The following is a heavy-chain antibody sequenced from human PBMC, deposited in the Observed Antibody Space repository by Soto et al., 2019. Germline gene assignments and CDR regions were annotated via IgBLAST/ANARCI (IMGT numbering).Heavy chain of an antibody. CDR3: ARGGSSSSLVLSDY. Sequence: ASVKVSCKASGYTFTSYDINWVRQATGQGLEWMGWMNPNSGNTGYAQKFQGRVTMTGNTSVSTAYMELSSLRSEDTAVYYCARGGSSSSLVLSDYWGQGTLVTVSS. V-gene: IGHV1-8*01. CDR2: MNPNSGNT. CDR1: GYTFTSYD. J-gene: IGHJ4*02. D-gene: IGHD6-6*01.